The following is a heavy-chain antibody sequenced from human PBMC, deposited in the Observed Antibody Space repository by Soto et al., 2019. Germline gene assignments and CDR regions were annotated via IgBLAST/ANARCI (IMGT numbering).Heavy chain of an antibody. D-gene: IGHD6-13*01. J-gene: IGHJ4*02. CDR3: ARGLGSSSWYFDY. CDR2: IYYSGST. Sequence: PSETLSLTCTVSGGSISSGDYYWSWIRQPPGKGLEWIGYIYYSGSTYYNPSLKSRVTISVDTSKNQFSLKLSSVTAADTAVYYCARGLGSSSWYFDYWGQGTLVTVS. V-gene: IGHV4-30-4*01. CDR1: GGSISSGDYY.